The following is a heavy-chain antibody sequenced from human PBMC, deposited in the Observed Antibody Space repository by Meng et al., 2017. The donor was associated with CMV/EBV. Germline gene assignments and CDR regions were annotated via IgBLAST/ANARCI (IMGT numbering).Heavy chain of an antibody. Sequence: SETLSLTCAVYGGSFSGYYWSWIRQPPGKGLEWIGEINHSGSTNYNPSLKSRVTISVDTSKNQFSLKLSSVTAADTAVYYCARGLSRSSFDYWGQGTLVTVSS. V-gene: IGHV4-34*01. J-gene: IGHJ4*02. CDR2: INHSGST. CDR1: GGSFSGYY. D-gene: IGHD6-6*01. CDR3: ARGLSRSSFDY.